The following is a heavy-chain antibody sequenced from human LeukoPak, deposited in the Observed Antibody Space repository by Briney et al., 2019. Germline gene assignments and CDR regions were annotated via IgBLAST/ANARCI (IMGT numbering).Heavy chain of an antibody. D-gene: IGHD3-10*01. CDR1: GGSISSSYY. Sequence: SETLSLTCTVSGGSISSSYYWGWIRQPPGKGLEWIGSIYYSGSTYSNPSLKSRVTISVDTSKNQFSLKLSSVTAADTAVYYCARDYYGSGSYYSPFDYWGRGTLVTVSS. CDR2: IYYSGST. CDR3: ARDYYGSGSYYSPFDY. J-gene: IGHJ4*02. V-gene: IGHV4-39*07.